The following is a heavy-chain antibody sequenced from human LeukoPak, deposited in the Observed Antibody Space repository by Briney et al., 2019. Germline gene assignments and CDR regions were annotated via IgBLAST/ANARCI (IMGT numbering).Heavy chain of an antibody. CDR1: GGTFSSYA. V-gene: IGHV1-69*13. J-gene: IGHJ4*02. D-gene: IGHD3-9*01. CDR2: IIPIFGTA. CDR3: ASSAGYDILTAYLLDY. Sequence: ASVKVSCKASGGTFSSYAISWVRQAPGQGLEWMGGIIPIFGTANYAQKFQGRVTITADESTSTAYMELRSLRSDDTAVYYCASSAGYDILTAYLLDYWGQGTLVTVSS.